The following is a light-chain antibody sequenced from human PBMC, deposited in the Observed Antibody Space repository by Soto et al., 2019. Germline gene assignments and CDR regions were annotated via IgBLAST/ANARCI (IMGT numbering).Light chain of an antibody. CDR1: SGDVGSYNL. CDR3: CSYAGNSEV. CDR2: EVT. V-gene: IGLV2-23*02. Sequence: QSALTHPASVSGSPGQSITIPCTGTSGDVGSYNLVSWYQQHPGKAPKLLIYEVTERPSGVSNRFSGSKSGSTASLTISGLQPDDEADYYCCSYAGNSEVFGTGTKVT. J-gene: IGLJ1*01.